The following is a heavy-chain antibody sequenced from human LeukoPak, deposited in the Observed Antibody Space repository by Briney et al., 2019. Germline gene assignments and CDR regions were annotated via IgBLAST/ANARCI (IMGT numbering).Heavy chain of an antibody. Sequence: PGGSLRLSCAASGFTFSSYSMNWVRQAPGKGLEWVSSISSSSSYIYYADSVKGRFTISRDNTKNSPYLQMNSLRAEDTAVYYCARGVNPVTTFRRGFDPWGQGTLVTVSS. V-gene: IGHV3-21*01. J-gene: IGHJ5*02. CDR1: GFTFSSYS. D-gene: IGHD4-17*01. CDR3: ARGVNPVTTFRRGFDP. CDR2: ISSSSSYI.